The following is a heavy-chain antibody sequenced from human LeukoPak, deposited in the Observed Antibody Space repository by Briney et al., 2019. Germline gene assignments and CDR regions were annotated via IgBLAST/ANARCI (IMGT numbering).Heavy chain of an antibody. D-gene: IGHD6-19*01. CDR2: ISGSGGST. J-gene: IGHJ4*02. Sequence: GGSLRLSCAASGFTFSSYWMSSVRQAPGKGLEWVSGISGSGGSTHYADSVKGRFTISRDNSKNTLYLQMNSLRAEDTAIYYCAKVGQQWLVYPPIYNFDYWGQGTLVTVSS. CDR1: GFTFSSYW. CDR3: AKVGQQWLVYPPIYNFDY. V-gene: IGHV3-23*01.